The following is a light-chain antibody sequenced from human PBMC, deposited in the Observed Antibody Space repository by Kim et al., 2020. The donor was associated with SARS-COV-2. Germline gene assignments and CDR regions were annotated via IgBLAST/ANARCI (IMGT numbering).Light chain of an antibody. CDR3: QQYNTDSRT. V-gene: IGKV1-5*03. CDR1: QTVGSW. CDR2: KAS. J-gene: IGKJ1*01. Sequence: ASVGDRVTITCRASQTVGSWLAWYQLKPEKAPKLLIYKASSLQSGVPSRFSGSGSGTEFTLTISSLQPDDCATYFCQQYNTDSRTFGQGTKVDIK.